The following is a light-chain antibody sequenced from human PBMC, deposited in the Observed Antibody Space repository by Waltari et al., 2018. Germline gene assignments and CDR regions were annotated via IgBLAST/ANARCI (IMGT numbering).Light chain of an antibody. Sequence: VVMTQSPDSLPVTLGQPASISYRSNESLVITDGRTSLNWIHQRPGQSPRRLIYQVSDRDSGVPDRFSGSGSGTDFTLKISRVEAEDVGVYYCMLGARPWTFGPGTKVEI. CDR3: MLGARPWT. J-gene: IGKJ1*01. V-gene: IGKV2-30*01. CDR1: ESLVITDGRTS. CDR2: QVS.